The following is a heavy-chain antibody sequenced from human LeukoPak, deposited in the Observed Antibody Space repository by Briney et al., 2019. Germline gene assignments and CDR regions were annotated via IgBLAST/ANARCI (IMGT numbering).Heavy chain of an antibody. CDR1: GYSFTNYW. V-gene: IGHV5-51*01. J-gene: IGHJ6*03. CDR2: IYPGDSVT. D-gene: IGHD2-2*01. Sequence: GESLKISCKGSGYSFTNYWIGWVRQMPGKGLEWMGIIYPGDSVTRYSPSFQGQVTISADKSISTAYLRWSSLKASDTAMYYCARGPYCSTTTCYSPYYYYYMDVWGKGTTVTVSS. CDR3: ARGPYCSTTTCYSPYYYYYMDV.